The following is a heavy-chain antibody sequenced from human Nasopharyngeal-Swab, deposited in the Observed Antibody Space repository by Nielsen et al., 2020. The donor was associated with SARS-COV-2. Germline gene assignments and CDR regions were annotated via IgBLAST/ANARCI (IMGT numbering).Heavy chain of an antibody. V-gene: IGHV1-18*01. J-gene: IGHJ6*02. CDR3: ARGAIGRDRRSYYYYGMDV. D-gene: IGHD2-21*02. CDR1: GYTFTSYG. Sequence: ASVKVSCKASGYTFTSYGISWVRQAPGQGLEWMGWISAYNGNTNYAQKLQGRVTMTTDTSTSTAYTELRSLRSDDTAVYYCARGAIGRDRRSYYYYGMDVWGQGTTVTVSS. CDR2: ISAYNGNT.